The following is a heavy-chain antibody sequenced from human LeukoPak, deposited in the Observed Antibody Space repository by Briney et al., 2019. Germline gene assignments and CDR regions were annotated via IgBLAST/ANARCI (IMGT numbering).Heavy chain of an antibody. D-gene: IGHD1-26*01. CDR3: ARDPHPDSVGATITFDY. J-gene: IGHJ4*02. CDR1: GYTFTSYG. Sequence: GASVRVSCKASGYTFTSYGMSWVRQAPGQGLEWMGWISAYNGKTNYAQKLQGRVTMTTDTSTSTAYMELRSLRSDDTAVYYCARDPHPDSVGATITFDYWGQGTLVTVSS. V-gene: IGHV1-18*01. CDR2: ISAYNGKT.